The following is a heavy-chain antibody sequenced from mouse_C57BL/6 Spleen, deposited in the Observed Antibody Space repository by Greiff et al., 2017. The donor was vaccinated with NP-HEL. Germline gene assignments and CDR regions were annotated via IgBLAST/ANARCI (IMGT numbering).Heavy chain of an antibody. J-gene: IGHJ2*01. CDR3: ARGGFITTVVADY. CDR1: GYTFTSYW. CDR2: IYPGSGST. V-gene: IGHV1-55*01. Sequence: VKLQESGAELVKPGASVKMSCKASGYTFTSYWITWVKQRPGQGLEWIGDIYPGSGSTNYNEKFKSKATLTVDTSSSTAYMQLSSLTSEDSAVYYCARGGFITTVVADYWGQGTTLTVSS. D-gene: IGHD1-1*01.